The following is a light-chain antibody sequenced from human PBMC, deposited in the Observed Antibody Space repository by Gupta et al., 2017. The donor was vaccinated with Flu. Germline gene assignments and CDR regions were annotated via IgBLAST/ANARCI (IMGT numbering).Light chain of an antibody. CDR1: QSLRRGDGNHS. V-gene: IGKV2-28*01. CDR3: LQTLPNPT. Sequence: PVTPGEPAAISCTSSQSLRRGDGNHSLHWYLQKPGQSPQLLIYLGSKRASGVPDRFTGSGTDTEFTLKISRVEAEDVGVYYCLQTLPNPTFGGGTKVEI. CDR2: LGS. J-gene: IGKJ4*02.